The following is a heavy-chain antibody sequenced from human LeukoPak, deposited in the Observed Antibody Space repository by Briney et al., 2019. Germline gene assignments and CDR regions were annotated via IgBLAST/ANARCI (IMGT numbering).Heavy chain of an antibody. D-gene: IGHD6-13*01. Sequence: GGSLRLSCAASGFTFSSYAMHWVRQAPGKGLEWVAFISYDGSNKYYADSVKGRFTISRDNAKNSLYLQMNSLRAEDTAVYYCAREGYSSSWYTYYFDYWGQGTLVTVSS. V-gene: IGHV3-30*04. CDR3: AREGYSSSWYTYYFDY. CDR2: ISYDGSNK. CDR1: GFTFSSYA. J-gene: IGHJ4*02.